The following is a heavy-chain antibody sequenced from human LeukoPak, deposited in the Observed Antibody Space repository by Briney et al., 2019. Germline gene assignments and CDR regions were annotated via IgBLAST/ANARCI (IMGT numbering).Heavy chain of an antibody. CDR1: GYTFTGFY. V-gene: IGHV1-2*02. CDR3: ARDRDYYVADY. CDR2: INPNSGGT. D-gene: IGHD4-17*01. J-gene: IGHJ4*02. Sequence: ASVKVSCKASGYTFTGFYIHWVRQAPGQGLEWMGWINPNSGGTKYAQRFQGRVTMTRDTSISTAYMELNSLRSDDTAVYHCARDRDYYVADYWGQGTLVTVSS.